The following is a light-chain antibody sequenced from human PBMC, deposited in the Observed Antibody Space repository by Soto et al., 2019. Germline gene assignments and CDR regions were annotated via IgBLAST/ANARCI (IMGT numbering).Light chain of an antibody. CDR2: GTS. CDR1: QSVSSSY. CDR3: QQYGSSSWT. Sequence: EIVLTQSLGTQSLSPGEEATLSCRASQSVSSSYLAWYQQKPGQAPRLLIYGTSSRATAIPDRFSGSGSGTDFTLTISRLEPEDFAVYYCQQYGSSSWTFGQGTKVDIK. J-gene: IGKJ1*01. V-gene: IGKV3-20*01.